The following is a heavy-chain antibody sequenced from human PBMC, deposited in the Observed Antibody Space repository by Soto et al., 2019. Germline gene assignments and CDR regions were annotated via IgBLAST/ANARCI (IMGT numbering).Heavy chain of an antibody. CDR1: GGSISSYY. V-gene: IGHV4-59*01. CDR2: IYYSGST. CDR3: GRAVVVAASHDAFDI. D-gene: IGHD2-15*01. J-gene: IGHJ3*02. Sequence: SETLSLTCTVSGGSISSYYWSWIRQPPGKGLEWIGYIYYSGSTNYNPSLKSRVTISVDTSKNQFSLKLSSVTAADTAVYYCGRAVVVAASHDAFDIWGKGTMVTVSS.